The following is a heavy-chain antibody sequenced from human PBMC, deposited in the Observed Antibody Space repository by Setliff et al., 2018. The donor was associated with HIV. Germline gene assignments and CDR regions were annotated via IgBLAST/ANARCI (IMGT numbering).Heavy chain of an antibody. J-gene: IGHJ6*02. Sequence: AASVKVSCKASGYTFTAYNIQWVRQAPGQGLEWVGWINPNTGDTSYAENLQGWVTLTRDTSISTAYLEVRSDDTAVYYCARKRVGFDGIDVWGQGTTVTVSS. D-gene: IGHD1-26*01. CDR3: ARKRVGFDGIDV. V-gene: IGHV1-2*04. CDR2: INPNTGDT. CDR1: GYTFTAYN.